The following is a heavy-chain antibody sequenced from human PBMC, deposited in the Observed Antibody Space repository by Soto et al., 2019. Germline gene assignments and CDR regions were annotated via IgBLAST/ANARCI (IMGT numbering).Heavy chain of an antibody. J-gene: IGHJ3*02. CDR1: GGSISSSSFY. Sequence: QLQLQESGPGLVKASETLSLTCSVSGGSISSSSFYWGWVRQPPGKGLEWIASIYSSGYTYYNPSLKGRVTISIDTSKNKFSLKLSSVTAADTAVFYCARHTLIVGRLHGFDMWGQGTMVTVSS. CDR2: IYSSGYT. CDR3: ARHTLIVGRLHGFDM. D-gene: IGHD3-22*01. V-gene: IGHV4-39*01.